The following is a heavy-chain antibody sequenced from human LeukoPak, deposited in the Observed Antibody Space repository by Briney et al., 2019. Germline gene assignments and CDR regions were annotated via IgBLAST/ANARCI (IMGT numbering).Heavy chain of an antibody. CDR1: GFTFSDNY. D-gene: IGHD6-19*01. V-gene: IGHV3-11*04. CDR3: ARGYSSGWYSFDY. Sequence: GGSLRLSCAASGFTFSDNYMTWIRQAPGRGLEWVSYISRSGDIVSYADSVKGRFTISRDNAKNSLYLQMNSLRAEDTAVYYCARGYSSGWYSFDYWGQGTLVTVS. CDR2: ISRSGDIV. J-gene: IGHJ4*02.